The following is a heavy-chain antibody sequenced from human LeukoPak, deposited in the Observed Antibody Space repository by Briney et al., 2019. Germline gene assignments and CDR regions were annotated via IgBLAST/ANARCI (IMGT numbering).Heavy chain of an antibody. CDR1: GFTFNTAW. V-gene: IGHV3-15*01. CDR3: TTEYSSSLGAFDI. D-gene: IGHD6-6*01. CDR2: LKTWADDEAT. J-gene: IGHJ3*02. Sequence: SGGSLRLSCAASGFTFNTAWMTWVRQAPGRGLEWVGRLKTWADDEATDYAAPVQGRFTISRDDSKSMLYLQMNSLKTEDTAVYYCTTEYSSSLGAFDIWGQGTLVIVSS.